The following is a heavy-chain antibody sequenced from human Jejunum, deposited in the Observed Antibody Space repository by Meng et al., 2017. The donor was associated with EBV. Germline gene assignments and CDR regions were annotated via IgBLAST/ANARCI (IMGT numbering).Heavy chain of an antibody. CDR3: ARLIVDPIDNWFDP. D-gene: IGHD2-8*01. J-gene: IGHJ5*02. Sequence: QVQIQEWGAGLLKPSETLSLICTVYGESLSKYYWSWIRQPPGKGPQWIGEMNHDGRANYNPSLKSRVTMSVDTSKNQVSLKLSSVTAADTAIYYCARLIVDPIDNWFDPWGTGTMVTVSS. CDR2: MNHDGRA. V-gene: IGHV4-34*01. CDR1: GESLSKYY.